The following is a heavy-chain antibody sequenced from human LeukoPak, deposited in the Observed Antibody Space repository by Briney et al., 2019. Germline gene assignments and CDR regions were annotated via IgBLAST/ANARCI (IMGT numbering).Heavy chain of an antibody. CDR1: GYTFTSYY. CDR3: ATCRGLRGNRVRDAFDI. CDR2: INPSGGST. Sequence: ASVKVSCKASGYTFTSYYMHWVRQAPGQGLEWMGIINPSGGSTSYAQKFQGRVNMTEDTSTDTAYMELSSLRSEDTAVYYCATCRGLRGNRVRDAFDIWGQGTMVTVSS. D-gene: IGHD4-17*01. V-gene: IGHV1-46*01. J-gene: IGHJ3*02.